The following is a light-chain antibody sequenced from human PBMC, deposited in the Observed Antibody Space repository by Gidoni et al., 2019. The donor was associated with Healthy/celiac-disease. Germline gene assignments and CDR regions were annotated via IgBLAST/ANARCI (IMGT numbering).Light chain of an antibody. CDR1: ALPKQY. CDR3: QSADSSGSCWV. CDR2: KDS. J-gene: IGLJ3*02. V-gene: IGLV3-25*03. Sequence: SYELTQAPSVSVSPGQTARITCSGDALPKQYAYWYQQKPGQAPVLVIYKDSERPSGIPERFSGSSSGTTVTLTISGVQAEDEADYYCQSADSSGSCWVFGGGTKLTVL.